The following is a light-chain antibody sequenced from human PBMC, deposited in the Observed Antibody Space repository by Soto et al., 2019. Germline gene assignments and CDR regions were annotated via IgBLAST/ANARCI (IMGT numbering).Light chain of an antibody. CDR1: QSISSY. V-gene: IGKV1-39*01. CDR3: QQSYSTPALT. J-gene: IGKJ4*01. Sequence: DIRMPQSPSSLSASVGDTVTITCRASQSISSYLNWYQQKPGKAPKLLIYASSSLQSGAPSRFSGSGSGTYFTLTISSPQPEDFASYYGQQSYSTPALTFGGGTKVEIK. CDR2: ASS.